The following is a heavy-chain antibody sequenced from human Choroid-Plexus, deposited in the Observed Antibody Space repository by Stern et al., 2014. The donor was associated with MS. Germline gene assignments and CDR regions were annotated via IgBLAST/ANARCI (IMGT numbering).Heavy chain of an antibody. CDR2: ISYDGSK. D-gene: IGHD2/OR15-2a*01. CDR3: AKDRQYLMFFFDF. J-gene: IGHJ4*02. CDR1: GFSFSSFG. Sequence: QVQLVQSGGGVVQPGRPLRLSCAASGFSFSSFGMHWVRQAPGKGLEWVALISYDGSKDYADSVKGRFAISRDNSKNTLYLQRNSLRAEDTAVYYCAKDRQYLMFFFDFWGQGSLVTVSS. V-gene: IGHV3-30*18.